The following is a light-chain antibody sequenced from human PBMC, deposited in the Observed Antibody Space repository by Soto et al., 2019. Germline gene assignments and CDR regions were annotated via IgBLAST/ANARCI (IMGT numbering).Light chain of an antibody. J-gene: IGLJ1*01. CDR2: DVV. V-gene: IGLV2-14*01. CDR3: SSYTSSDTLV. Sequence: QSALTQPASVSGSPGQSITISCTGTSSDVGGYNYVSWYQQHPGKAPKLMIYDVVNRPSGVSNRFSGSKSGNAASLTISGLQAEYEADYYCSSYTSSDTLVFGTGTKLTVL. CDR1: SSDVGGYNY.